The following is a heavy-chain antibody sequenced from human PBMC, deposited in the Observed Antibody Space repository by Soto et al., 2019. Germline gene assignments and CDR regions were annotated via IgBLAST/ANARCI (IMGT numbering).Heavy chain of an antibody. J-gene: IGHJ6*02. Sequence: KPSETLSLTCTVSGGSISSGGYYWSWIRQHPGKGLEWMGYIYYSGSTYYNPSLKRRVTISVDTSKNQFSLKLSSVPAADTAVYYCARGESSEPPPTFDYGMDVWGQGTTVTVSS. V-gene: IGHV4-31*03. D-gene: IGHD6-25*01. CDR3: ARGESSEPPPTFDYGMDV. CDR2: IYYSGST. CDR1: GGSISSGGYY.